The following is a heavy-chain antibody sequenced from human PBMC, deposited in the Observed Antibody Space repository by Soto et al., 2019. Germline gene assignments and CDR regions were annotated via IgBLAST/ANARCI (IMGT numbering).Heavy chain of an antibody. V-gene: IGHV4-4*02. CDR1: GGSISTGYW. CDR2: IFHSGST. D-gene: IGHD1-7*01. Sequence: LSETLSLTCDVSGGSISTGYWWSWVRLTHGKGLEWIGEIFHSGSTNYNPSLKSRVTISVDNSKNQFSLNLNSVTAADTAVYYCATHRGNTFGAYDDWGQGNLVTV. J-gene: IGHJ4*02. CDR3: ATHRGNTFGAYDD.